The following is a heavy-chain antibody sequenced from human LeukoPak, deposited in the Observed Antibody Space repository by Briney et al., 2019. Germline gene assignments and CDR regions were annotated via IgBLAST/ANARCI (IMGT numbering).Heavy chain of an antibody. J-gene: IGHJ4*02. Sequence: SGGSLRLSCAASGFTFSSYAMSWVRQAPGKGLEWVSAISGSGGSTYYADSVKGRFTISRDNSKNTLYLQMNSLRAEDTAVYYCAKDLARIAAAGKDDYWGQGTLVTVSS. V-gene: IGHV3-23*01. CDR3: AKDLARIAAAGKDDY. CDR2: ISGSGGST. D-gene: IGHD6-13*01. CDR1: GFTFSSYA.